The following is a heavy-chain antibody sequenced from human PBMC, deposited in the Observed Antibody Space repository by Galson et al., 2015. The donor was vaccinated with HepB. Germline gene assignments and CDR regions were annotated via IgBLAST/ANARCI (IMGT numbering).Heavy chain of an antibody. V-gene: IGHV3-11*06. Sequence: SLRLSCAASGXXFXDYYXXXIRQXPXKGLEXXSYISSSSSYTNYADSVKGRFTISRDNAKNSLYLQMNSLRAEDTAVYYCARVARITMVRGVPYASPGWDAFDIWGQGTMVTVSS. CDR1: GXXFXDYY. J-gene: IGHJ3*02. CDR2: ISSSSSYT. CDR3: ARVARITMVRGVPYASPGWDAFDI. D-gene: IGHD3-10*01.